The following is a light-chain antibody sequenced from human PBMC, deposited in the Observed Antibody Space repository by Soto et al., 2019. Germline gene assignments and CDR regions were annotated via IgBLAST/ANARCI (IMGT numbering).Light chain of an antibody. V-gene: IGKV1-33*01. Sequence: DIQMTQSPPSLSAPVGDRVTITCQASHDITRYLNWYQRKPGKAPKLLIYDVSNLETGVTSRFSGSGSGTEFTFTISSLQPEDIATYYCQQYDNLPYTFGQGTRLEIK. CDR1: HDITRY. J-gene: IGKJ2*01. CDR3: QQYDNLPYT. CDR2: DVS.